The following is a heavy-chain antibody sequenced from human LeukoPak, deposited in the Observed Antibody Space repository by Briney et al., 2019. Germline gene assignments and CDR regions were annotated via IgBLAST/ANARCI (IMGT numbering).Heavy chain of an antibody. Sequence: GESLKISCKGSGYSFTSYWISWVRQMPGKGLEWMGRIDPSDSYTNYSPSFQGHVTISADKSISTAYLQWSSPKASDTAMYYCARRLEVYNAFDIWGQGTMVTVSS. J-gene: IGHJ3*02. V-gene: IGHV5-10-1*01. CDR1: GYSFTSYW. CDR3: ARRLEVYNAFDI. CDR2: IDPSDSYT.